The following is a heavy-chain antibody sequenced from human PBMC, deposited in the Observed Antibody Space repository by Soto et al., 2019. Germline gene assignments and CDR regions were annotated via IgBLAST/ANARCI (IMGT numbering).Heavy chain of an antibody. CDR1: GYTFTSYA. D-gene: IGHD1-7*01. J-gene: IGHJ4*02. CDR3: ALPVNWNYIAR. Sequence: ASVKGSCKASGYTFTSYAMDWVRQAPGQRLEWMGGINPGYGTANYAQKFQGRVTITGDKSTSTAYMELSSLRSEDTAVYYCALPVNWNYIARWGQGTLVTVPS. V-gene: IGHV1-3*01. CDR2: INPGYGTA.